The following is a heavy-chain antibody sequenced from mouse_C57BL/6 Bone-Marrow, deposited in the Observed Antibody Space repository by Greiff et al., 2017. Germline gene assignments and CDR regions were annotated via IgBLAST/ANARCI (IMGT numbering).Heavy chain of an antibody. J-gene: IGHJ1*03. CDR3: ARNYYGSSPHWYFDV. Sequence: QVQLKESGPGLVQPSQCLSITCTVSGFSLTSYGVHWVRQSPGKGLEWLGVIWRGGSTDYNAAFISRLSISKDNAKSQVFFKMNSLQADDTAIYYCARNYYGSSPHWYFDVWGTGTTVTVSS. D-gene: IGHD1-1*01. CDR2: IWRGGST. V-gene: IGHV2-2*01. CDR1: GFSLTSYG.